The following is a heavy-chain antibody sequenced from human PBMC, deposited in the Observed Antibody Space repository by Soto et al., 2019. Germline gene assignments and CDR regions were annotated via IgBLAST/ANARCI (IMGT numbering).Heavy chain of an antibody. CDR1: GFTFSSFA. Sequence: GGSLRLSCAASGFTFSSFAMSWVRQAPGKGLEWVSAISGSGGSTYYADSVKGRFTISRDNSKNTLYLQMNSLRAEDTAVYYFAKDDIVLMVYAPRPTFGYWGQGTLVTVSS. CDR3: AKDDIVLMVYAPRPTFGY. V-gene: IGHV3-23*01. CDR2: ISGSGGST. J-gene: IGHJ4*02. D-gene: IGHD2-8*01.